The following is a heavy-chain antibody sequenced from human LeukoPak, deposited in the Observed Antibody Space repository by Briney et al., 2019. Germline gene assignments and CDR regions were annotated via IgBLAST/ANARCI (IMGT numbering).Heavy chain of an antibody. D-gene: IGHD3-22*01. V-gene: IGHV3-23*01. J-gene: IGHJ4*02. CDR1: GYPFSDHY. Sequence: PGGSLRLSCAVSGYPFSDHYIDWVRQAPGKGLEWVSGITGSDIRTYNADSAESRFTITRDNSKSALYLQMNNLRAEDTAVYYCAKECYDRSGYCFDYWGQGTLVTVSS. CDR2: ITGSDIRT. CDR3: AKECYDRSGYCFDY.